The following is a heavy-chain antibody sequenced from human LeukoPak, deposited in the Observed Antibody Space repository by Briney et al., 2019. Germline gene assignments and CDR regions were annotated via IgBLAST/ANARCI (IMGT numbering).Heavy chain of an antibody. CDR1: GFTFNTYS. CDR2: ITSSSTYI. V-gene: IGHV3-21*01. Sequence: GSLRLSCAASGFTFNTYSMNWVRQAPGKGLEWVSSITSSSTYIYYADSVKGRFTISRDNAKNSLYLQMNSLRAEDTAVYYCARDGISTVDSYYYYGMDVWGQGTTVTVSS. D-gene: IGHD4-11*01. J-gene: IGHJ6*02. CDR3: ARDGISTVDSYYYYGMDV.